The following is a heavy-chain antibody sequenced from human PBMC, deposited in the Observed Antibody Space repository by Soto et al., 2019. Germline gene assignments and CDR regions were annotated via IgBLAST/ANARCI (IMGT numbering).Heavy chain of an antibody. V-gene: IGHV4-61*01. CDR1: AGSITGDSYY. CDR2: ISYNGRT. Sequence: PSETLSLTCNVSAGSITGDSYYWTWIRQPPGKGLEWLGYISYNGRTNYNPSLKSRVTISVDTSRKQFFLWLTSVTAADTAIYYCARDPCGSDCYSGLDYWGQGSLVTVSS. CDR3: ARDPCGSDCYSGLDY. D-gene: IGHD2-21*02. J-gene: IGHJ4*02.